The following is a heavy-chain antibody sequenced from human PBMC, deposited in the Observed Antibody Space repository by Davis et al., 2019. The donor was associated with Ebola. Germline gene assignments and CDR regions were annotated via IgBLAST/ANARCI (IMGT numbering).Heavy chain of an antibody. J-gene: IGHJ4*02. CDR3: ARDRYSSGWYLDY. CDR1: GISFSNYG. D-gene: IGHD6-19*01. Sequence: GESLKISCAASGISFSNYGMHWVRQAPGKGLEWVAFIRYDGSNKYYADSVKGRFTISRDNSKNTLYLQMNSLRAEDTAVYYCARDRYSSGWYLDYWGQGTLVTVSS. V-gene: IGHV3-30*02. CDR2: IRYDGSNK.